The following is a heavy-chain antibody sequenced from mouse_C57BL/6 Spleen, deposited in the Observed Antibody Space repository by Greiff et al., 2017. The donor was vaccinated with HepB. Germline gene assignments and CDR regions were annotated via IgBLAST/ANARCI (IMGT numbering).Heavy chain of an antibody. CDR3: ARHGGYYGYDEGYAMDY. J-gene: IGHJ4*01. CDR2: FYPGSGSI. CDR1: GYTFTEYT. V-gene: IGHV1-62-2*01. D-gene: IGHD2-2*01. Sequence: VQLQESGAELVKPGASVKLSCKASGYTFTEYTIHWVKQRSGQGLEWIGWFYPGSGSIKYNEKFKDKATLTADKSSSTVYMELSRLTSEDSAVYFCARHGGYYGYDEGYAMDYWGQGTSVTVSS.